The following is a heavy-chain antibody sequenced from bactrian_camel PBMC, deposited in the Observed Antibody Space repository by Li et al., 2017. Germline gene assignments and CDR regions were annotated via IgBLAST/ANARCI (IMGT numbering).Heavy chain of an antibody. D-gene: IGHD4*01. CDR1: GDTYGRGY. CDR2: IYRDNGNT. V-gene: IGHV3S40*01. Sequence: VQLVESGGGSVQPGGSLNLSCVIAGDTYGRGYVGWFRQAPGKEREGVATIYRDNGNTSYADSVKGRFTISQDNAKNTVSLQMDSLRPEDTAMYYCAAHNVYPCDFEGLKSGCWGRGTQVTVS. CDR3: AAHNVYPCDFEGLKSGC. J-gene: IGHJ4*01.